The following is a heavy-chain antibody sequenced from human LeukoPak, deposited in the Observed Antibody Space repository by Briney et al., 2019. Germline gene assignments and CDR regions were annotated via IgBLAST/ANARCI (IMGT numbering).Heavy chain of an antibody. CDR2: IYHSGST. CDR3: AREEGLNYYDGSGGFDP. J-gene: IGHJ5*02. V-gene: IGHV4-38-2*02. D-gene: IGHD3-22*01. Sequence: PSETLSLTCTVSGYSISSGYYWGWIRQPPGKGLEWIGSIYHSGSTYYNPSLKSRVTISVDTSKNQFSLKLSSVTAADTAVYYCAREEGLNYYDGSGGFDPWGQGTLVTVSS. CDR1: GYSISSGYY.